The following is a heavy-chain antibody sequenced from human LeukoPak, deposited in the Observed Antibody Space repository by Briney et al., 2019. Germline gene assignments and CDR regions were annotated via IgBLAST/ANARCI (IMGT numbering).Heavy chain of an antibody. V-gene: IGHV3-66*01. CDR2: LYSGGAT. CDR3: ARGPRLGDDFWSGYSAFDY. J-gene: IGHJ4*02. D-gene: IGHD3-3*01. Sequence: GGSLRLSCAASGFTVSNYYMSWVRQAPGKGPEWVSILYSGGATYSADSVKGRFTISRDNSKSMLYLQMISLRAEDTAVYYCARGPRLGDDFWSGYSAFDYWGQGTLVTVSS. CDR1: GFTVSNYY.